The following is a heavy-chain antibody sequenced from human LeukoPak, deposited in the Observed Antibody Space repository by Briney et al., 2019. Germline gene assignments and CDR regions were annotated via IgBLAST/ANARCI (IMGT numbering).Heavy chain of an antibody. D-gene: IGHD5-12*01. CDR3: AKDTGGYSGYEGVFDY. J-gene: IGHJ4*02. CDR2: IRGSGGST. CDR1: GFTFSSYA. Sequence: PGGSLGLSCAASGFTFSSYAMSWVRQAPGKGLEWVSAIRGSGGSTYHADSVKGRFTISRDNSKNTLYLQMNSLRAEDTAVYYCAKDTGGYSGYEGVFDYWGQGTLVTVSS. V-gene: IGHV3-23*01.